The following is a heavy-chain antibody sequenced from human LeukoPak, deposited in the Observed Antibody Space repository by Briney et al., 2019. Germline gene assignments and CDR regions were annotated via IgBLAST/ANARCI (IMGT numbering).Heavy chain of an antibody. D-gene: IGHD2-2*01. J-gene: IGHJ6*03. Sequence: ASVKVSCKASGYTFTGYYMHWVRQAPGQGLGWMGWINPNSGGTNYAQKFQGRVTMTRDTSISTAYMELSRLRSDDTAVYYCARDEYCSSTTCFYPYYMDVWGKGTTVTVSS. CDR3: ARDEYCSSTTCFYPYYMDV. V-gene: IGHV1-2*02. CDR2: INPNSGGT. CDR1: GYTFTGYY.